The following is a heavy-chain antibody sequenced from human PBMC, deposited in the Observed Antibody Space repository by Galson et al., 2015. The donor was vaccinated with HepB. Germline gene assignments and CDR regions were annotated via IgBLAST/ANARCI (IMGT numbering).Heavy chain of an antibody. J-gene: IGHJ4*02. D-gene: IGHD6-19*01. CDR1: GFTVSSNY. V-gene: IGHV3-53*01. Sequence: SLRLSCAASGFTVSSNYMSWVRQAPGKGLEWVSVIYSGGSTYYADSVKGRFTISRDNSKNTLYLQMNSLRAEDTAVYYCARSRRLQQWPGAFDYWGQGTLVTVSS. CDR3: ARSRRLQQWPGAFDY. CDR2: IYSGGST.